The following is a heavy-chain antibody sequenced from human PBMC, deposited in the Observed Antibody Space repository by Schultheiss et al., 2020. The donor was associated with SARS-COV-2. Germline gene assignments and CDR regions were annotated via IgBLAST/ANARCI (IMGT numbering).Heavy chain of an antibody. CDR1: GGSISSGGYY. D-gene: IGHD6-19*01. CDR3: ARELVGSAAL. J-gene: IGHJ2*01. CDR2: IYYSGST. Sequence: SETLSLTCTVSGGSISSGGYYWSWIRQHPGKGLEWIGYIYYSGSTYYNPSLKSRVTISVDTSKNQFSLKIGSVTAADTAVYYCARELVGSAALWGRGTLVTVSS. V-gene: IGHV4-31*03.